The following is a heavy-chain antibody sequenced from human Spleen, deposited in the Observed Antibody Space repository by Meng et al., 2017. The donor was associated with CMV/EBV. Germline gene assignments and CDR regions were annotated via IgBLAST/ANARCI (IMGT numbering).Heavy chain of an antibody. J-gene: IGHJ5*01. CDR1: GGSISRSSYY. CDR3: ARASAAYSSSWFDY. Sequence: SETLSLTCTVSGGSISRSSYYWGWIRQPPGKGLEWIGSVYYTGSTYYNPSLKSRVTISVDTSKKQFSLNLTSMTVADTAVYYCARASAAYSSSWFDYWGQGTLVTVSS. CDR2: VYYTGST. V-gene: IGHV4-39*07. D-gene: IGHD6-13*01.